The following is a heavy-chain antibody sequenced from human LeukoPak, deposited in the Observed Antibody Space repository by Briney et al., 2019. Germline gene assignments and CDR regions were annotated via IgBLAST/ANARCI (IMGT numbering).Heavy chain of an antibody. J-gene: IGHJ4*02. Sequence: GGSLRLSCAASGFTFSSYEMNWVRQAPGKGLEWVSYISSSGSTIYYVDSVKGRLTISRDNAKNSLYLQMNSLRAEDTAVYYCARDGDLAPDVPFDYWGQGTLVTVSS. D-gene: IGHD7-27*01. CDR1: GFTFSSYE. V-gene: IGHV3-48*03. CDR2: ISSSGSTI. CDR3: ARDGDLAPDVPFDY.